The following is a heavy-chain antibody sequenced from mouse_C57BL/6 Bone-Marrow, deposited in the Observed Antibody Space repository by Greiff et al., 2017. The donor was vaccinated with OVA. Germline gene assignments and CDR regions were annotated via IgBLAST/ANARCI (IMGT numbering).Heavy chain of an antibody. CDR3: ARGGDFYYAMDY. D-gene: IGHD1-1*02. V-gene: IGHV5-4*03. CDR1: GFTFSSYA. CDR2: ISDGGSYT. Sequence: EVKLVESGGGLVKPGGSLKLSCAASGFTFSSYAMSWVRQTPEKRLEWVATISDGGSYTYYPDNVKGRFTISRDNAKNNLYLQMSHLKSEDTAMYYCARGGDFYYAMDYWGQGTTLTVSS. J-gene: IGHJ2*01.